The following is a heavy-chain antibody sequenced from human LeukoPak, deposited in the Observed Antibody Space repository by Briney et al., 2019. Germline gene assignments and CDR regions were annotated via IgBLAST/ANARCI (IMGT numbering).Heavy chain of an antibody. CDR3: ARYSVGYSYGYYFDY. J-gene: IGHJ4*02. Sequence: SETLSLTCAVYGGSFSGYYWSWIRQPPGKGLEWIGGINHSGSTNYNPSLKSRVTISVDTSKNQFSLKLSSVTAADTAVYYCARYSVGYSYGYYFDYWGQGTLVTVSS. CDR2: INHSGST. V-gene: IGHV4-34*01. D-gene: IGHD5-18*01. CDR1: GGSFSGYY.